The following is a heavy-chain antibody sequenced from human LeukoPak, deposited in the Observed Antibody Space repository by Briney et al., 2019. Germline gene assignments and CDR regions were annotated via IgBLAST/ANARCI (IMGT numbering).Heavy chain of an antibody. CDR2: INHSGST. J-gene: IGHJ3*02. CDR1: GGSFSGYY. V-gene: IGHV4-34*01. CDR3: ARAYYDILTGYYTNSFDI. D-gene: IGHD3-9*01. Sequence: PSETLSLTCAVYGGSFSGYYWSWIRRPPGKGLEWIGQINHSGSTNYNPSLKSRVTMSVDTSKNQFSLKLSSVTAADTALYYCARAYYDILTGYYTNSFDIWGQGTMVTVSS.